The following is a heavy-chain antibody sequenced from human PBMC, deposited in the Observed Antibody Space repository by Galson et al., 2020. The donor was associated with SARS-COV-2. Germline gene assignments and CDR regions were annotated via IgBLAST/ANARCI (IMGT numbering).Heavy chain of an antibody. D-gene: IGHD4-17*01. CDR1: GGSFSDYY. CDR2: INHSGST. V-gene: IGHV4-34*01. Sequence: SETLSLTCAVYGGSFSDYYWSWIRQSPGKGLEWIGEINHSGSTNYNPSLKSRVTISIDTSKNQFSLDLSSVTAADTAVYYCARVGLLYDYGDNSKGGSRFDHWAQGRLVTVSS. J-gene: IGHJ4*02. CDR3: ARVGLLYDYGDNSKGGSRFDH.